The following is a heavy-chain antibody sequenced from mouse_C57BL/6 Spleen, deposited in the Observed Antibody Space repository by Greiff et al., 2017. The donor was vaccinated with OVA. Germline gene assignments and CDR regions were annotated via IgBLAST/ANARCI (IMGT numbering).Heavy chain of an antibody. CDR2: INPNNGGT. Sequence: EVQLQQSGPELVKPGASVKIPCKASGYTFTDYNMDWVKQSHGKSLEWIGDINPNNGGTIYNQKFKGKATLTVDKSSSTAYMELRSLTSEDTAVYYCARPYYYGSSYYFDVWGTGTTVTVSS. CDR3: ARPYYYGSSYYFDV. J-gene: IGHJ1*03. V-gene: IGHV1-18*01. CDR1: GYTFTDYN. D-gene: IGHD1-1*01.